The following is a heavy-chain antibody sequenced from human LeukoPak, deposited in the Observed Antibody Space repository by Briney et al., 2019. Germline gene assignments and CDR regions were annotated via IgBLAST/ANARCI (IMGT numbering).Heavy chain of an antibody. CDR3: VREERGYYDSSGYQTVDY. Sequence: SGTLSLTCTVSGGSISSGSYYWSWIRQPAGKGLEWVGRIYTSGSTNYNPSLKSRVTISVDTSKNQFSLKLSSVTAADTAVYYCVREERGYYDSSGYQTVDYWGQGTLVTVSS. CDR1: GGSISSGSYY. J-gene: IGHJ4*02. CDR2: IYTSGST. D-gene: IGHD3-22*01. V-gene: IGHV4-61*02.